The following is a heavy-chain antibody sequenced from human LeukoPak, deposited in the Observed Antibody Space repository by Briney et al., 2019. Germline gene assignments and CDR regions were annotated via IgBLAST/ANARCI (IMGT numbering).Heavy chain of an antibody. J-gene: IGHJ4*02. CDR2: INPNSGGT. D-gene: IGHD4-17*01. V-gene: IGHV1-2*02. CDR1: GYTFTGYY. CDR3: ARAPTTVTFYFDY. Sequence: ASVKVSCKASGYTFTGYYMHWMRQAPGQGLEWMGWINPNSGGTNYAQKFQGRVTMNRDTSISTAYMELSRLRSDDTAVYYCARAPTTVTFYFDYWGQGTLVTVSS.